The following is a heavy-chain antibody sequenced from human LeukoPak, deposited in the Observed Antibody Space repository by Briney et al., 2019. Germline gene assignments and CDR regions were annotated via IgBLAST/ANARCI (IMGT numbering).Heavy chain of an antibody. CDR3: AAMIRYFDY. CDR1: GGSVSSGNFY. V-gene: IGHV4-61*02. Sequence: PSETLSLTCTVSGGSVSSGNFYWIWIRQPAGKALEWIGRMYTSGATNYNPSLKSRVTMSMDKSKNQFSLKLTSVTAADTAVYYCAAMIRYFDYWGQGALVTVSS. D-gene: IGHD3-22*01. J-gene: IGHJ4*02. CDR2: MYTSGAT.